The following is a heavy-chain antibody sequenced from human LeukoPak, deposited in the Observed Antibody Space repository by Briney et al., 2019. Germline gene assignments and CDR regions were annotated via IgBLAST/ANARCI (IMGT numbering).Heavy chain of an antibody. CDR3: ARQRHGDYVEGYYSYGMDV. J-gene: IGHJ6*02. CDR2: FSSSGST. CDR1: GASISSYY. Sequence: SETLSLTCIVSGASISSYYWTWIRQPPVKGLEWIGHFSSSGSTGYNPSLESRVAISVDTSNNQFSLKLRSVAAADTAVYYCARQRHGDYVEGYYSYGMDVWGQGTTVTVSS. V-gene: IGHV4-59*08. D-gene: IGHD4-17*01.